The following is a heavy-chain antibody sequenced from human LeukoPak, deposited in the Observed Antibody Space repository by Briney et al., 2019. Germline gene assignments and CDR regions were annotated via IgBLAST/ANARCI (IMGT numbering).Heavy chain of an antibody. D-gene: IGHD5-18*01. CDR1: RITFGSYA. Sequence: PGGSLRLSCTASRITFGSYAMSWVRQAPGKGLEWVSIISATADKSYYADSVKSRFTISRDNSRDTLYLHMNSLRADDTAIYYCAKVLSYSYSDYWGQGTLVTVSS. J-gene: IGHJ4*02. CDR3: AKVLSYSYSDY. CDR2: ISATADKS. V-gene: IGHV3-23*01.